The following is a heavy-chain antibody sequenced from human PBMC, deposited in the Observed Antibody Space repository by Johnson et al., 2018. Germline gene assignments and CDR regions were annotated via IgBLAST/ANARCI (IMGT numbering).Heavy chain of an antibody. CDR1: GFTFSSYS. D-gene: IGHD1-26*01. Sequence: QLVQSGGGLVQPGGSLRLSCAASGFTFSSYSMNWVRQAPGKGLEWVSYISSSSSSMYYTDSVKGRSTIPRDNAKNSLYLQMNSLRAEDTALYHCARGGGSSSAFDIGGQGTMVTVSS. J-gene: IGHJ3*02. CDR3: ARGGGSSSAFDI. V-gene: IGHV3-48*04. CDR2: ISSSSSSM.